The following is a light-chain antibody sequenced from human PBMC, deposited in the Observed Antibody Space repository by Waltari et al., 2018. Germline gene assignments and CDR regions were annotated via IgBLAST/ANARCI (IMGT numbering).Light chain of an antibody. CDR3: QQHNSHPWT. Sequence: DVQMTQSPSSLSASVGDRVTITCRASQTISTYLAWYQQKPGKVPKLLIYAASSLESGVPSRFSGSGSGTEVTLTISSLQPEDFATYYCQQHNSHPWTFGKGTKVEIK. V-gene: IGKV1-17*03. J-gene: IGKJ1*01. CDR2: AAS. CDR1: QTISTY.